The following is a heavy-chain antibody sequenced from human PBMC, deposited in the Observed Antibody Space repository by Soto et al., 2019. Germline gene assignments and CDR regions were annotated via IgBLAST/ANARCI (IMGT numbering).Heavy chain of an antibody. Sequence: GGSLRLSCAASGFTFSSYAMSWVRQAPGKGLEWVSTISGSGGSTNYADSVKGRFTISRDNSKNTLYLQMNSLRAEDTAVYYCAKGKFVEWLPVDYWGQGTLVTVSS. J-gene: IGHJ4*02. CDR2: ISGSGGST. D-gene: IGHD3-3*01. CDR3: AKGKFVEWLPVDY. CDR1: GFTFSSYA. V-gene: IGHV3-23*01.